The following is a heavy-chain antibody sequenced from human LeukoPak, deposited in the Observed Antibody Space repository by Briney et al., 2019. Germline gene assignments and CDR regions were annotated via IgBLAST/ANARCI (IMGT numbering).Heavy chain of an antibody. J-gene: IGHJ6*02. CDR2: ISWNSGSI. V-gene: IGHV3-9*01. D-gene: IGHD5-18*01. Sequence: GGSLRLSCAASGFTVSRKYMSWVRQAPGKGLEWVSGISWNSGSIGYADSVKGRFTISRDNAKNSLYLQMNSLRAEDTALYYCAKGGRYSYGAAGPGYYYGMDVWGQGTTVTVSS. CDR3: AKGGRYSYGAAGPGYYYGMDV. CDR1: GFTVSRKY.